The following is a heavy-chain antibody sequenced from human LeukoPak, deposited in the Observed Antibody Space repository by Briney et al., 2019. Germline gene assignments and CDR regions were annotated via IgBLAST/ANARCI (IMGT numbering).Heavy chain of an antibody. CDR2: ISYDGSNK. D-gene: IGHD3-9*01. J-gene: IGHJ4*02. CDR3: ARDAKDVLRYFDWLLGSYYFDY. V-gene: IGHV3-30*04. CDR1: GFTFSSYA. Sequence: GGSLRLSCAASGFTFSSYAMHWVRQAPGKGLEWVAVISYDGSNKYYADSVKGRFTISRDNSKNTLYLQMNSLRAEDTAVYYCARDAKDVLRYFDWLLGSYYFDYWGQGTLVTVSS.